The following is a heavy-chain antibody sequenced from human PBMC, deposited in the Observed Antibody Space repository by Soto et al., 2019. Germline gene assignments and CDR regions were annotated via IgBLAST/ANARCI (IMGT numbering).Heavy chain of an antibody. D-gene: IGHD1-20*01. CDR3: ATSQKGYNWNYFDH. CDR1: GASISGSYYY. CDR2: VFYTGFT. V-gene: IGHV4-39*01. J-gene: IGHJ4*02. Sequence: SETLSLTCAVSGASISGSYYYWAWLRQSPGKGPEWIGSVFYTGFTSYNPSLESRVSVSVDTSKSQFSLKLSAVTAADTAVYYCATSQKGYNWNYFDHWGQGALVTVS.